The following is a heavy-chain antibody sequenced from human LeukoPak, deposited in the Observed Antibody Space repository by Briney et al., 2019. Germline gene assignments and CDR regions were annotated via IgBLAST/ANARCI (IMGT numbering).Heavy chain of an antibody. CDR3: ARADWNYVGALDP. CDR2: IYYSGST. D-gene: IGHD1-7*01. J-gene: IGHJ5*02. CDR1: GGSIGSGYY. Sequence: PSETLSLTCTVSGGSIGSGYYWAWIRQPPGKGLEWIGYIYYSGSTNYNPSLKSRVTISVDTSKNQFSLKLSSVTAADTAVYYCARADWNYVGALDPWGQGTLVTVSS. V-gene: IGHV4-61*01.